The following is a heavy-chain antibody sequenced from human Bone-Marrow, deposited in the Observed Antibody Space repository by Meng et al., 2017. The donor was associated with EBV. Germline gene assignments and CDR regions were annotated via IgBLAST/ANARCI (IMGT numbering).Heavy chain of an antibody. J-gene: IGHJ4*02. CDR3: ARGSGYDARY. D-gene: IGHD5-12*01. V-gene: IGHV4-34*01. CDR1: GGSFSGYY. Sequence: QVPLQEWGAGRFQPSETLSLTCAVYGGSFSGYYWSWIRQPPGKGLEWIGEINHSGSTNYNPSLKSRVTISVDTSKNQFSLKLSSVTAADTAVYYCARGSGYDARYWGQGTLVTVSS. CDR2: INHSGST.